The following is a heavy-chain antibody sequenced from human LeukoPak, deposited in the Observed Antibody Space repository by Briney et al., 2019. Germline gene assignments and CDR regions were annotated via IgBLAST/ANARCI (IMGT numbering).Heavy chain of an antibody. Sequence: GESLKISCKGSGYSFTSYWIGWVRQMPGKGLEWMGIIYPGDSDTRYSPSFQGQVTISADKSISTAYLQWSSLKASDTAMYYCARLKVEVATIAWFDPWGQGTLVTVSS. CDR2: IYPGDSDT. CDR1: GYSFTSYW. J-gene: IGHJ5*02. V-gene: IGHV5-51*01. CDR3: ARLKVEVATIAWFDP. D-gene: IGHD5-24*01.